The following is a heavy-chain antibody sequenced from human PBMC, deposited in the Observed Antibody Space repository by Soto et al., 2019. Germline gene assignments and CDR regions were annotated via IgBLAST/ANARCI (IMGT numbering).Heavy chain of an antibody. CDR1: VDSLSGNIAS. Sequence: PLQTPSLTCAVPVDSLSGNIASSDCVRQTPSGSLEWLGRTYYKSKWLNKYAVSGKSRITINPDTSQNQFSLHLDFLSPEDTAVYFCSRGSWDDVSCHYYMDLWGKGTTVNV. J-gene: IGHJ6*03. D-gene: IGHD1-1*01. V-gene: IGHV6-1*01. CDR2: TYYKSKWLN. CDR3: SRGSWDDVSCHYYMDL.